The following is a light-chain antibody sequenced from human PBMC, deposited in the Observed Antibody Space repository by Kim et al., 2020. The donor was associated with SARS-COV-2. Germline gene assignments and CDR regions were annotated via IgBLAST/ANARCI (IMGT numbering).Light chain of an antibody. CDR1: NIGSKS. V-gene: IGLV3-21*04. CDR2: YDS. J-gene: IGLJ3*02. CDR3: QVSDSSSDHPV. Sequence: APGKTARITCGGNNIGSKSVHWYQQKPGQAPVLVIYYDSDRPSGIPERFSGSNSGNTATLTISRVEAGDEADYYCQVSDSSSDHPVFGGGTKLTVL.